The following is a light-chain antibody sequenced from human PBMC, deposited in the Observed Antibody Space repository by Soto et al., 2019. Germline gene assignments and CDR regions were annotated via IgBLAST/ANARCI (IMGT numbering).Light chain of an antibody. Sequence: QSVLTQPASVAGSPGQSITISCTGTSGDVGGYNYVSWYQQHPGKAPKLMIYDVSNRPSGVSDRFSGSKSGNTASLTISGLQAEDDADYYCSSYTRSSTVVFGGGTKVTVL. V-gene: IGLV2-14*01. J-gene: IGLJ2*01. CDR1: SGDVGGYNY. CDR3: SSYTRSSTVV. CDR2: DVS.